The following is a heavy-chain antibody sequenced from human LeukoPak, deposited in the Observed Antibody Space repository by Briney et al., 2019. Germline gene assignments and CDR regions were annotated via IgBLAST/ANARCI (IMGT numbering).Heavy chain of an antibody. J-gene: IGHJ4*02. CDR1: GFTFSSYA. Sequence: GGSLRLPCAASGFTFSSYAINWVRQAPEKGLEWVSTISGGGDDTYYADSVKGRFTISRDNSKNTLSLQINSLRAEDTAMYYCAKASNRGWGFFDYWGQGTLVTVSS. CDR3: AKASNRGWGFFDY. V-gene: IGHV3-23*01. CDR2: ISGGGDDT. D-gene: IGHD7-27*01.